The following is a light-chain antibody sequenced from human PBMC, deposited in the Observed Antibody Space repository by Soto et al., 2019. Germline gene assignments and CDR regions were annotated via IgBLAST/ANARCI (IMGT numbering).Light chain of an antibody. Sequence: DIVITQSPLSLPVTPGEPASISCRSSQSLLQSNGYSYLDWYLQKPGQSPQLLIYLGSNRASGVPDRFSGSVSGTDFTLKISRVEAEDVGVYYCMQVLQTPAFGHGTKVDIK. V-gene: IGKV2-28*01. J-gene: IGKJ1*01. CDR1: QSLLQSNGYSY. CDR3: MQVLQTPA. CDR2: LGS.